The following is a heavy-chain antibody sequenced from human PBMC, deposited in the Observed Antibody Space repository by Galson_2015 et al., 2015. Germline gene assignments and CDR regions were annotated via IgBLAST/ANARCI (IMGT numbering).Heavy chain of an antibody. Sequence: CAISGDSVSSNSAAWNWIRQSPSRGLEWLGRTYYRSEWYNDYAVSVKSRVTINPDTSKNQFSLQLNSVTPEDTAVYYCAREYHPYYYYGMDVWGQGTTVTVSS. CDR1: GDSVSSNSAA. V-gene: IGHV6-1*01. CDR3: AREYHPYYYYGMDV. J-gene: IGHJ6*02. CDR2: TYYRSEWYN.